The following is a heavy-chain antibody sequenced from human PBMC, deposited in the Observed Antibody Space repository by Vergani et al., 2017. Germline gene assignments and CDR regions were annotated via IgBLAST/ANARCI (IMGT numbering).Heavy chain of an antibody. CDR2: IGWNSGSI. D-gene: IGHD3-10*01. J-gene: IGHJ4*02. Sequence: EVQLVESGGGLVQPGRSLTLSCAASGFTFDDYAMHWVRHAPGKGLEWVSGIGWNSGSIGYADSVKGRFTISRDNAKNSLYLQMNSLRAEDTALYYCAKDRYYSGSGSPGVSYFDYWGQGTLVTVSS. V-gene: IGHV3-9*01. CDR3: AKDRYYSGSGSPGVSYFDY. CDR1: GFTFDDYA.